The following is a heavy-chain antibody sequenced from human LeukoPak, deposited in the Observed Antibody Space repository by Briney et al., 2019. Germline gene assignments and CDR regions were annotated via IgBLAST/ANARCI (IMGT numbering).Heavy chain of an antibody. D-gene: IGHD3-16*01. Sequence: SVKVSCKASGGTFSSYAISWVRQAPGQGLEWMGGIIPIFGTANYAQKFQGRVTITADESTSTAYMELSSLRSEDTAVHYCARDLGGKLGTFDYWGQGTLVTVSS. CDR3: ARDLGGKLGTFDY. CDR1: GGTFSSYA. J-gene: IGHJ4*02. CDR2: IIPIFGTA. V-gene: IGHV1-69*01.